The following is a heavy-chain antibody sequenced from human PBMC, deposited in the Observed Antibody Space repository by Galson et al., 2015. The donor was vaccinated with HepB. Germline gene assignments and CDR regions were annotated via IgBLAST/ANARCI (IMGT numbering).Heavy chain of an antibody. CDR2: ISGSSRTL. D-gene: IGHD6-19*01. CDR1: GFTFSSHD. CDR3: ARVQQSLAYFFDY. J-gene: IGHJ4*02. V-gene: IGHV3-48*02. Sequence: SLRLSCAASGFTFSSHDLNWVRQAPGKGLEWVSYISGSSRTLYYAASVKGRFTISRDNARNSLYLQMNSLRDEDTAVYYCARVQQSLAYFFDYWVQVILVTVSS.